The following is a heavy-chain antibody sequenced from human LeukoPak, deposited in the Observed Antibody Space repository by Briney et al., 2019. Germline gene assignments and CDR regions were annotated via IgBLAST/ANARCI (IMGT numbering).Heavy chain of an antibody. CDR3: ARYSSGPLDY. V-gene: IGHV3-64*01. CDR1: GFTFSSYA. J-gene: IGHJ4*02. D-gene: IGHD3-22*01. Sequence: GGFLRLSCAASGFTFSSYAMHWVRQAPGKGLEYVSAISSNGGSTYYANSVKGRFTISRDNSKNTLYLQMGSLRAEDMAVYYCARYSSGPLDYWGQGTLVTVSS. CDR2: ISSNGGST.